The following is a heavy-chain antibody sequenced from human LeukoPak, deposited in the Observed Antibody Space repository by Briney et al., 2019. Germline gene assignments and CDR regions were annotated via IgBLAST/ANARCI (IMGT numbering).Heavy chain of an antibody. CDR1: RFTFSSYW. D-gene: IGHD6-19*01. V-gene: IGHV3-7*04. Sequence: GGSLRLSCAASRFTFSSYWMSWVRQGPGKGLEWVASIKQDGSEKQYVDSLKGRFTISRDNAKNSLYLQMNSLRAEDTDVYYCARVAVAATGAFDIWGQGTMVTVSS. CDR3: ARVAVAATGAFDI. J-gene: IGHJ3*02. CDR2: IKQDGSEK.